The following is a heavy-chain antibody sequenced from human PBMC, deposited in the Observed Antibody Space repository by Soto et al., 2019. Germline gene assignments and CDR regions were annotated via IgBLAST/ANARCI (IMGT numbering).Heavy chain of an antibody. Sequence: EVQLVESGGGLVQPGRSLRLSCVASGFTFDDYAMHWVRQVPGKGLEWVSGIGWHGVTLAYVDSVKGRFTISRDNDKNSVYLQMNSLRAEDTALYYCAKGLGYSGYEGVDYWGQGTLVTVSS. D-gene: IGHD5-12*01. CDR2: IGWHGVTL. J-gene: IGHJ4*02. V-gene: IGHV3-9*01. CDR3: AKGLGYSGYEGVDY. CDR1: GFTFDDYA.